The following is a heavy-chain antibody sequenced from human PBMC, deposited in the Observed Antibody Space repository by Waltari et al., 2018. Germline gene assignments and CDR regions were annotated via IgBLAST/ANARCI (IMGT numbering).Heavy chain of an antibody. CDR2: INHSGST. Sequence: QVQLQQWGAGLLKPSETLSLTCAVYGGSFSGYYWSWIRQPPGKGLEWIGEINHSGSTNHHPSLKSRVTISVDTSKNQFSLKLSSVTAADTAVYYCARGSRYYGSGSYYMDVWGKGTTVTVSS. J-gene: IGHJ6*03. CDR3: ARGSRYYGSGSYYMDV. D-gene: IGHD3-10*01. V-gene: IGHV4-34*01. CDR1: GGSFSGYY.